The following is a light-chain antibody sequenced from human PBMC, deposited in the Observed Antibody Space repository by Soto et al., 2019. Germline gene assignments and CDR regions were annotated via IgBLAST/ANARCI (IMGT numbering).Light chain of an antibody. J-gene: IGLJ1*01. CDR2: DVS. V-gene: IGLV2-14*03. CDR3: SSYTGSRSYV. CDR1: NSDVGGYNY. Sequence: QSALTQPASLSGSPGLSITISGTGTNSDVGGYNYVSWYQQHPGKAPKLMIFDVSNRPSGVSNRFSGSKSGNTASLTISGLQADDEADYYCSSYTGSRSYVFGTGTKVTVL.